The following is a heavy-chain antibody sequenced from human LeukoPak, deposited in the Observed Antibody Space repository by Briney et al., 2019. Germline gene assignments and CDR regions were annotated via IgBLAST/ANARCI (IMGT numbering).Heavy chain of an antibody. CDR3: ASGGYSSSWYEDAGGY. Sequence: ASVKVSCKASGYTFTSYDINWVRQATGQGLEWMGWMNPNSGNTGYAQKFQGRVTMNRNTSISTAYMELSSLRSEDTAVYYCASGGYSSSWYEDAGGYWGQGTLVTVSS. V-gene: IGHV1-8*01. CDR1: GYTFTSYD. D-gene: IGHD6-13*01. J-gene: IGHJ4*02. CDR2: MNPNSGNT.